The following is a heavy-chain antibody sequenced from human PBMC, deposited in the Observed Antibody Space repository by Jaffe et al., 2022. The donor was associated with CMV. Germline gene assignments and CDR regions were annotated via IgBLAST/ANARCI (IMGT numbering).Heavy chain of an antibody. CDR1: GGSFSGYY. V-gene: IGHV4-34*01. J-gene: IGHJ4*02. CDR3: AISLYYYDSSGYYYFDY. Sequence: QVQLQQWGAGLLKPSETLSLTCAVYGGSFSGYYWSWIRQPPGKGLEWIGEINHSGSTNYNPSLKSRVTISVDTSKNQFSLKLSSVTAADTAVYYCAISLYYYDSSGYYYFDYWGQGTLVTVSS. CDR2: INHSGST. D-gene: IGHD3-22*01.